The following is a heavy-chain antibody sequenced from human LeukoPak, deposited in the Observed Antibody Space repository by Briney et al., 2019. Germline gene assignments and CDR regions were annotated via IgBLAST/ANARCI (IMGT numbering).Heavy chain of an antibody. CDR2: INPSGGST. Sequence: ASVKVSCKASGYTFTSYYMHWVRQAPGQGLEWMGIINPSGGSTSYAQKFQGRVTITADESTSTAYMELSSLRSEDTAVYYCAVAGASSSAGASLYYYYYYMDVWGKGTTVTISS. CDR1: GYTFTSYY. D-gene: IGHD6-19*01. CDR3: AVAGASSSAGASLYYYYYYMDV. V-gene: IGHV1-46*01. J-gene: IGHJ6*03.